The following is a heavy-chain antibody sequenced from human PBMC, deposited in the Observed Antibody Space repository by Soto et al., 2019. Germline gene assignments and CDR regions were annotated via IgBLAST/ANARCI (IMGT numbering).Heavy chain of an antibody. J-gene: IGHJ5*02. D-gene: IGHD6-13*01. CDR1: GFTFSSYR. CDR2: ISSGSSYM. Sequence: GGSLRLSCAGSGFTFSSYRMNWVRQAPGKGLEWVSSISSGSSYMYYADSVKGRFTVSRDNAKNSLFLQMNSLRAEDTAVYFCVRDGAEYSSSPLCFGPWGQGTLVTVSS. CDR3: VRDGAEYSSSPLCFGP. V-gene: IGHV3-21*01.